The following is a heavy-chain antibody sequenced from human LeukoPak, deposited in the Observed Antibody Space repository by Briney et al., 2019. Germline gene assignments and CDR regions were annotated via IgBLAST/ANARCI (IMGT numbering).Heavy chain of an antibody. J-gene: IGHJ3*02. CDR3: ARDKGIKRSFDI. CDR1: GFTFSSCD. V-gene: IGHV3-74*01. D-gene: IGHD5-18*01. CDR2: SNSGGSST. Sequence: ESLSLTCGASGFTFSSCDFYWTRQPQPPGLGWVSRSNSGGSSTTYADSVKGRFTISRDNAKNTLYLQMNSLRAEDTAVYYCARDKGIKRSFDIWGQGTLVTVYS.